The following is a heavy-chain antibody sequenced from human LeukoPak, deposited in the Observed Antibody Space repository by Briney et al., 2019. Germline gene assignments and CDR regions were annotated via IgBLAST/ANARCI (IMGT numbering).Heavy chain of an antibody. CDR1: GYTFNSYG. Sequence: ASVKVSCKASGYTFNSYGITWVRQAPGQGLEWMGWTSAYNGNTKYAQKLQGRVTMTTDTSTSSAYMELRSLRSDDTAVYYCARDRYYGSGSYGHWFDSWGQGTLVTVSS. CDR2: TSAYNGNT. J-gene: IGHJ5*01. D-gene: IGHD3-10*01. V-gene: IGHV1-18*01. CDR3: ARDRYYGSGSYGHWFDS.